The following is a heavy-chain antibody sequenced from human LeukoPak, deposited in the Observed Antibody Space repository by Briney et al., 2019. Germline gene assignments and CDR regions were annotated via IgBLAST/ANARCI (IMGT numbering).Heavy chain of an antibody. J-gene: IGHJ6*03. V-gene: IGHV4-31*03. CDR1: TYTIYSRCYY. CDR3: ARDYYGAGTSYDGKDYYYYYYMDV. Sequence: SQALSLTSTVSTYTIYSRCYYRHSIRQHPGKGLEWIGYIYYSGSTYYHPSLKSRITISVDTSKNQFSLKLSSVTAAESAVYYSARDYYGAGTSYDGKDYYYYYYMDVWGKGTTVTVSS. CDR2: IYYSGST. D-gene: IGHD3-10*01.